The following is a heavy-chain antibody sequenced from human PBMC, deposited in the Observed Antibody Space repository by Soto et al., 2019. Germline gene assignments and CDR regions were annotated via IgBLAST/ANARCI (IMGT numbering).Heavy chain of an antibody. CDR2: TXHDGRTK. Sequence: LXXSCAASGFTFSSYAMHWVRQAPGKGLEXVTVTXHDGRTKDSAXXVKGRFTXXRDNSKKTMYLQMKSLRADDTAVYYCARDVFNPCGQGTLATVPS. J-gene: IGHJ5*02. CDR1: GFTFSSYA. CDR3: ARDVFNP. V-gene: IGHV3-30-3*01.